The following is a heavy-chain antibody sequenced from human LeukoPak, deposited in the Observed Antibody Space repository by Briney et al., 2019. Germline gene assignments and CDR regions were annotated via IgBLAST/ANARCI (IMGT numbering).Heavy chain of an antibody. CDR2: ICGRGGGT. J-gene: IGHJ6*02. V-gene: IGHV3-23*01. D-gene: IGHD3-3*01. CDR1: VFSFSSYA. Sequence: PGGSLRLSSAHSVFSFSSYAMSWVRQALREGLEWGSAICGRGGGTYYADSVKGRFTISRDNSKHTPYLQMNSRRADDTAVYYCAKGQPHFWSGDYTSHYYYYYGMDVWGQGTTVTVSS. CDR3: AKGQPHFWSGDYTSHYYYYYGMDV.